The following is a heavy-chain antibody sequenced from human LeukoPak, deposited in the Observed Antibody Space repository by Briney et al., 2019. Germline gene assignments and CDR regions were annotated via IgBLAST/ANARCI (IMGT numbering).Heavy chain of an antibody. D-gene: IGHD3-10*01. J-gene: IGHJ4*02. V-gene: IGHV4-38-2*02. CDR1: GYSISSGYY. Sequence: SETLSLTCTVSGYSISSGYYWGWIRQPPGKGLEWIGSIYYSGSTYYNPSLKSRVTISVDTSKNQFSLKLSSVTAADTAVYYCASSRRGVIGYWGQGTLVTVSS. CDR2: IYYSGST. CDR3: ASSRRGVIGY.